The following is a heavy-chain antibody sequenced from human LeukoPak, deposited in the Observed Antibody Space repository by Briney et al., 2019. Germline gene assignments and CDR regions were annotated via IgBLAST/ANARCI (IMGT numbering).Heavy chain of an antibody. J-gene: IGHJ4*02. CDR3: AKEGNRGYYGSGNLDY. V-gene: IGHV3-23*01. CDR1: GFTFSSYA. Sequence: PGRSLRLSCAASGFTFSSYAMSWVRQAPGKGLEWVSAISGSGGSTYYADSVKGRFTISRDNSKNTLYLQMNSLRAEDTAVYYCAKEGNRGYYGSGNLDYWGQGSLVTVSS. D-gene: IGHD3-10*01. CDR2: ISGSGGST.